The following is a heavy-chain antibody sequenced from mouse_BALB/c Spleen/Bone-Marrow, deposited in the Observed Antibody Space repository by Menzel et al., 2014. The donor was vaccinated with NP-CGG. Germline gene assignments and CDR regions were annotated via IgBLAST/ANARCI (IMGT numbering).Heavy chain of an antibody. D-gene: IGHD2-14*01. V-gene: IGHV5-17*02. CDR3: ARSRYDVGWFAY. Sequence: EVHLVESGGDLVQPGGSRKLSCAASGFTFSAFGMHWVRQAPGRGLEWVAYIISGSNTIYYSDKVKGRFTISRDNPKNTLFLQMTSLRSEDTAMYYCARSRYDVGWFAYWGQGTLVTVSA. CDR2: IISGSNTI. CDR1: GFTFSAFG. J-gene: IGHJ3*01.